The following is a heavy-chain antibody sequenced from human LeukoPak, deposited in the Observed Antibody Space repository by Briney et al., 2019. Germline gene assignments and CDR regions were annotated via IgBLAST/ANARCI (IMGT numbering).Heavy chain of an antibody. J-gene: IGHJ6*02. CDR1: GYTFTSYY. D-gene: IGHD6-13*01. Sequence: ASVKVPCKASGYTFTSYYMHWVRQAPGQGLEWMGIINPSGGSTSYAQKFQGRVTMTRDTSTSTVYMELSSLRSEDTAVYYCARVLGSSWQDYYYYGMDVWGQGTTVTVSS. CDR2: INPSGGST. V-gene: IGHV1-46*01. CDR3: ARVLGSSWQDYYYYGMDV.